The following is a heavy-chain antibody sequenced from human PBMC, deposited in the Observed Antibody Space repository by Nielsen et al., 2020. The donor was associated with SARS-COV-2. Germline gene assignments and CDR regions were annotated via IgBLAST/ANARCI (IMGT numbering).Heavy chain of an antibody. V-gene: IGHV5-51*01. CDR3: ARRYFYDSLFDP. J-gene: IGHJ5*02. CDR2: IYPGDSDT. Sequence: GESLKISCKGSGYSFALYWTGWVRQMPGKGLEWMGIIYPGDSDTIYSPPFQGQVTISVDKSINTAYLQWSSLQASDSAIYYCARRYFYDSLFDPWGQGTLVTVSS. D-gene: IGHD3-16*01. CDR1: GYSFALYW.